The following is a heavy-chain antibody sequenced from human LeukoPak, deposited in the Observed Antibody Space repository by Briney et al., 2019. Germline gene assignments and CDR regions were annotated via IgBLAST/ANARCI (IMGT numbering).Heavy chain of an antibody. CDR1: GFTFDDYA. CDR3: AKDRIAAAGTSSLSAVGYYYYGMDV. CDR2: ISGDGGST. V-gene: IGHV3-43*02. J-gene: IGHJ6*02. Sequence: GGSLRLSCAASGFTFDDYAMHWVRHAPGKGLEWVSLISGDGGSTYYADSVKGRFTISRDNSKNSLYLQMNSLRTEDTALYYCAKDRIAAAGTSSLSAVGYYYYGMDVWGQGTTVTVSS. D-gene: IGHD6-13*01.